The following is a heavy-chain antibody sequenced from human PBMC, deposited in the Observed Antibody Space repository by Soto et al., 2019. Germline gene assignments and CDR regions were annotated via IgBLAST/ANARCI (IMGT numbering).Heavy chain of an antibody. CDR3: ARVGGTGGYTYGLDY. CDR2: IIPVFGTG. J-gene: IGHJ4*02. Sequence: SVKVSCKASGGTCSSYAISWVLQAPGQGLEWMGGIIPVFGTGIYAQKFQGRVTITADKSTNTAYMELSSLRSEDTAVYFCARVGGTGGYTYGLDYWGQGTLVTVS. V-gene: IGHV1-69*06. D-gene: IGHD5-18*01. CDR1: GGTCSSYA.